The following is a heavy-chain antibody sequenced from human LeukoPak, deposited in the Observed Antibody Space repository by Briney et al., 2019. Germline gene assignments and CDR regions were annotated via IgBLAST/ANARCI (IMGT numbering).Heavy chain of an antibody. CDR1: GYTFTSYY. Sequence: ASVKVSCKASGYTFTSYYMHWVRQAPGQGLEWMGIINPSGGSTSYTQKFQGRVTMTRDTSTSTVYMELSSLRSEDTAVYYCARVKSYYYDTSDKDAFDIWGQGTMVTVSS. D-gene: IGHD3-22*01. V-gene: IGHV1-46*01. CDR3: ARVKSYYYDTSDKDAFDI. J-gene: IGHJ3*02. CDR2: INPSGGST.